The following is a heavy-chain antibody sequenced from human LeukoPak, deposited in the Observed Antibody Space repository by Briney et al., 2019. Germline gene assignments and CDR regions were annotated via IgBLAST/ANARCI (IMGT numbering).Heavy chain of an antibody. CDR2: IFYSGSA. D-gene: IGHD2-8*01. V-gene: IGHV4-31*03. J-gene: IGHJ5*02. CDR3: ARHAASMVYRTRHPLDP. CDR1: GGSISNGGYY. Sequence: SQTLSLTCTVSGGSISNGGYYWSWIRQLPGKGLEWIGYIFYSGSAHYSPSLKSRVTISADTSKNQFSLNVSSVTAADTGIYYCARHAASMVYRTRHPLDPWGQGTLVTVSS.